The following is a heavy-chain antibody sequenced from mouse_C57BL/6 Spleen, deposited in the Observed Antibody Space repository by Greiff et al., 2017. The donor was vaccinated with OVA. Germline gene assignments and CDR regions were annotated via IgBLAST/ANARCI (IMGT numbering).Heavy chain of an antibody. J-gene: IGHJ1*03. CDR1: GYTFTDYY. V-gene: IGHV1-75*01. CDR3: ARYPYYGSSYGYFDV. CDR2: IFPGSGST. Sequence: QVQLQQSGPELVKPGASVKISCKASGYTFTDYYINWVKQRPGQGLEWIGWIFPGSGSTYYNEKFKGKATLTVDKSSSTAYMLLSSLTSEDSAVYFCARYPYYGSSYGYFDVWGTGTTVTVSS. D-gene: IGHD1-1*01.